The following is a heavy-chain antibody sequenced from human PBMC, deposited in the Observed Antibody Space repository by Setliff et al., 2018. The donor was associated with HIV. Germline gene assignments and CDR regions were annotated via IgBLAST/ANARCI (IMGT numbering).Heavy chain of an antibody. D-gene: IGHD3-22*01. CDR3: ARDYFDSSAYHYGFGAFDI. V-gene: IGHV1-18*01. CDR1: GGAFSSYA. J-gene: IGHJ3*02. CDR2: ISGDNGDT. Sequence: ASVKVSCKASGGAFSSYALSWVRQAPGQGPEWMGWISGDNGDTNYAQKFQGRLTMSRDTSTSTVYMELSSLRSEDTAVYYCARDYFDSSAYHYGFGAFDIWGQGTMVTVSS.